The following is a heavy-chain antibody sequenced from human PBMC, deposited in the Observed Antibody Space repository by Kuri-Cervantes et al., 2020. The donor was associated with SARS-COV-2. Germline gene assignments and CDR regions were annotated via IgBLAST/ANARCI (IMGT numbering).Heavy chain of an antibody. CDR3: AREGYYYDSSGYPLGMDV. V-gene: IGHV4-59*01. CDR1: GGSISSYY. J-gene: IGHJ6*02. D-gene: IGHD3-22*01. Sequence: SETLSLTCTVSGGSISSYYWSWIRQPPGKGLEWIGYIYYSGSTNYNPSLKSRVTISVDTSKNQFSLKLSSVTAADTAVYYCAREGYYYDSSGYPLGMDVWGQGTTVTVSS. CDR2: IYYSGST.